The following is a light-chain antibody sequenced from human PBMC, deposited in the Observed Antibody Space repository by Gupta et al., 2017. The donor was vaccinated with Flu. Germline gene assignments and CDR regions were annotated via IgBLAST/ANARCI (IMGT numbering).Light chain of an antibody. V-gene: IGKV4-1*01. CDR2: WAS. J-gene: IGKJ1*01. CDR3: QQYYSTPQT. CDR1: QSVLYSSNNKNY. Sequence: NCKSSQSVLYSSNNKNYLAWYQQKPGQPPKLLIYWASTRESGVPDRFSGSGSETDFTLTISSLQAEDVAVYYCQQYYSTPQTFGQGTKVEIK.